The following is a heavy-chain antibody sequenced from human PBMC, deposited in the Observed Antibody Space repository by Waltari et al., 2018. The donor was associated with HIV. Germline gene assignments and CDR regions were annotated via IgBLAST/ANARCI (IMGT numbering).Heavy chain of an antibody. Sequence: QLQLQESGPGLVKPSETLSLTCTVPGGSISSSSYYCGWIRQPPGKGLEWIGRIYYSGSTYYNPSLKSRVTISVDTSKNQFSLKLSSVTAADTAVYYCARHWPSERYYFDYWGQGTLVTVSS. J-gene: IGHJ4*02. CDR3: ARHWPSERYYFDY. CDR1: GGSISSSSYY. D-gene: IGHD1-1*01. V-gene: IGHV4-39*01. CDR2: IYYSGST.